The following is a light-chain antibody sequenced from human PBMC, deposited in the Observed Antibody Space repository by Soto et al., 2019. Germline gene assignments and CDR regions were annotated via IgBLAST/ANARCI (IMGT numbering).Light chain of an antibody. CDR3: QAWDSSTEDVV. Sequence: SYELTQPPSVSVSSGQTASITCFGEKLGNTYTSWYQHRPGQSPVLVIYQDTKRPSGIPERFSGSNSGNTATLTISGTQALDEADYYCQAWDSSTEDVVFGGGTQLTVL. CDR2: QDT. CDR1: KLGNTY. J-gene: IGLJ2*01. V-gene: IGLV3-1*01.